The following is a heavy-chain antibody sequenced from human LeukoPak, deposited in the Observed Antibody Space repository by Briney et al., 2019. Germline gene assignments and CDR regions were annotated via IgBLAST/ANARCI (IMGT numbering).Heavy chain of an antibody. CDR3: ARGPGPIAGAKNPFDI. CDR2: ISYDGSNK. J-gene: IGHJ3*02. V-gene: IGHV3-30*01. Sequence: GGSLRLSCAASGFTFSAYAMHWVRQAPRKGLEWVAVISYDGSNKYYADSVKGRFTISGDKSKNTLYLQMNSLRPEDTAVYYCARGPGPIAGAKNPFDIWGQGTMVTVSS. CDR1: GFTFSAYA. D-gene: IGHD1-26*01.